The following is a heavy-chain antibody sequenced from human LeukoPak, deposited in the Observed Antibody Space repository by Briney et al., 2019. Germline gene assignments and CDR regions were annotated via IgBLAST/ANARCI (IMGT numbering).Heavy chain of an antibody. D-gene: IGHD3-22*01. CDR3: ARAPSDYYDSSGYPTGWFDP. J-gene: IGHJ5*02. Sequence: PSETLSLTCTVSGGSISSSSYYWGWIRQPPGKGLEWIGSIYYSGSTYYNPSLKSRATISVDTSKNQFSLKLSSVTAADTAVYYCARAPSDYYDSSGYPTGWFDPWGQGTLVTVSS. V-gene: IGHV4-39*07. CDR2: IYYSGST. CDR1: GGSISSSSYY.